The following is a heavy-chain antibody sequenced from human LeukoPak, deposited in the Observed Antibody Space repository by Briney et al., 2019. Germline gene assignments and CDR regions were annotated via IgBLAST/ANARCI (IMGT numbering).Heavy chain of an antibody. D-gene: IGHD6-19*01. V-gene: IGHV3-48*04. CDR1: GFTFSSYN. CDR3: ARSDRSGWYVY. Sequence: GGSLRLSCAASGFTFSSYNMNWVRQAPGKGLEWVSFISSSSSTIYYADSVKGRFTISRDNAKNSLYLQMNSLRAEDTAVFYCARSDRSGWYVYWGQGTLVTVSS. J-gene: IGHJ4*02. CDR2: ISSSSSTI.